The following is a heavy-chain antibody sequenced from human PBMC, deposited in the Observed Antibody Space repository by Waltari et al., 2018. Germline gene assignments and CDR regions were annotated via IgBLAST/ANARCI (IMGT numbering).Heavy chain of an antibody. CDR3: ARDYQGLGY. V-gene: IGHV3-74*01. CDR2: IHSYDRT. CDR1: GFIFSNYR. J-gene: IGHJ4*02. Sequence: EVQLVESGGGLVQPGGSLRLSCTASGFIFSNYRMHWVRQGPGQGLVGVSHIHSYDRTNYADSVKGRFTSSRDNGKNTLYLQMNSLSSEDTAVYDCARDYQGLGYWGQGTLVTVSS. D-gene: IGHD3-16*02.